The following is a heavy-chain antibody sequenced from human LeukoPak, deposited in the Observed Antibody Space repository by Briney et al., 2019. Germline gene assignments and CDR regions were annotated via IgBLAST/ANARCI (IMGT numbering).Heavy chain of an antibody. CDR3: ARKVVVAATVDYYYYYGMDV. J-gene: IGHJ6*02. D-gene: IGHD2-15*01. CDR2: IKLDGSEK. V-gene: IGHV3-7*01. CDR1: GFTFSSFC. Sequence: GGSLRLSCAASGFTFSSFCMSGVRQAPGKGLEWVANIKLDGSEKCYVDSVKGRFTISRDNAKNSLYLQMNSLRAEDTAVYYCARKVVVAATVDYYYYYGMDVWGQGTTVTVSS.